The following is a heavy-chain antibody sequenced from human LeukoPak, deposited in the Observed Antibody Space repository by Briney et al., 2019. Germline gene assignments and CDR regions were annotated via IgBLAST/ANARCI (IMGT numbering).Heavy chain of an antibody. CDR2: IIPILGIA. Sequence: AVKVSCKASGGTFISYAISWLGQPRGQGLEWMGRIIPILGIANYAQKFQGRVTITADKSTSTAYMELSSLRSEDTAAYYCASRGTAYYYGSGSFDYWGQGTLVTVSS. CDR3: ASRGTAYYYGSGSFDY. V-gene: IGHV1-69*04. D-gene: IGHD3-10*01. CDR1: GGTFISYA. J-gene: IGHJ4*02.